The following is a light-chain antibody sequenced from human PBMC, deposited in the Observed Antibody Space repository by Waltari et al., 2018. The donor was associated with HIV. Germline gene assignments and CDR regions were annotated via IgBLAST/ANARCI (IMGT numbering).Light chain of an antibody. CDR2: MAS. V-gene: IGKV1-5*03. CDR3: QQYSSYPLT. Sequence: DIQMTQSPSTLSASVQDRVTITCRASQSISTWLAWYQQKPGKAPNLLIYMASNLQSGVPSRFSGSGSGTEFTLTISSLQPDDFATYYCQQYSSYPLTFGGGTKVEVK. CDR1: QSISTW. J-gene: IGKJ4*01.